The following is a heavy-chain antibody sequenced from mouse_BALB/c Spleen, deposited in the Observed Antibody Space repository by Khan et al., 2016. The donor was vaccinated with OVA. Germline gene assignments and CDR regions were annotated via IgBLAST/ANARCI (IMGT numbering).Heavy chain of an antibody. Sequence: EVKLLESGPDLVKTGASVKISCKASGYSFTAYYMNWVKLSHGKSLECIGRINPNTYNINYNQRFKGKAILTVDTSSSTAYMELRCLTSEDSAVYFCARGYDFFAYWGQGTLVTVSA. CDR3: ARGYDFFAY. J-gene: IGHJ3*01. CDR2: INPNTYNI. V-gene: IGHV1-26*01. D-gene: IGHD2-14*01. CDR1: GYSFTAYY.